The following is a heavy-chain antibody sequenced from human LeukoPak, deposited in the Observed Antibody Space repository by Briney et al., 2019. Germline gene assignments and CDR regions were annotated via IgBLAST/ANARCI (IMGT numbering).Heavy chain of an antibody. CDR2: ISSSSSYI. J-gene: IGHJ4*02. D-gene: IGHD2-2*02. V-gene: IGHV3-21*01. CDR3: ARCSEVVPAATPQDFDY. Sequence: GGSLRLSCAASGFTFSSYSMNWVRQAPGKGLEWVSSISSSSSYIYHADSVKGRFTISRDNAKNSLYLQMNSLRAEDTAVYYCARCSEVVPAATPQDFDYWGQGTLVTVSS. CDR1: GFTFSSYS.